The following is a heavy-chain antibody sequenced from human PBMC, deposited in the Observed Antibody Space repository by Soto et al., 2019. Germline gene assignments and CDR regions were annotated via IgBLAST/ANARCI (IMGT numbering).Heavy chain of an antibody. D-gene: IGHD3-10*01. CDR2: INHSGST. J-gene: IGHJ4*01. CDR1: SGSFSGYY. Sequence: SETLSLTCAVYSGSFSGYYWSWIRQPPGKGLEWIGEINHSGSTNYNPSLKSRVTISVDTSKNQFSLKLSSVTAADTAVYYCARWYTMVRGGGFDYWGQEPWSPSPQ. CDR3: ARWYTMVRGGGFDY. V-gene: IGHV4-34*01.